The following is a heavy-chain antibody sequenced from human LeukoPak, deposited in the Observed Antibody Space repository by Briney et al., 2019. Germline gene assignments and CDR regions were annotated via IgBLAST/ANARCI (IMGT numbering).Heavy chain of an antibody. Sequence: GGSLRLSCAASGFTFDDYAMHWVRQAPGKGLEWVSGISWNSGSIGYADSVKGRFTISRDNSKNTLYLQMNSLRAEDTAVYYCAKDRVKEFPLGYFDYWGQGTLVTVSS. CDR1: GFTFDDYA. CDR2: ISWNSGSI. D-gene: IGHD3-10*01. CDR3: AKDRVKEFPLGYFDY. V-gene: IGHV3-9*01. J-gene: IGHJ4*02.